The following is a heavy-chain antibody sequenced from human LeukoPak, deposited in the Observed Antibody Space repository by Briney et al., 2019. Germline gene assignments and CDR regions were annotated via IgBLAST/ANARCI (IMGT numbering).Heavy chain of an antibody. Sequence: GGSLRLSCAASGFTFNTYSMNWARQAPGKGLEWVSTISDSGGGTYYADSVKGRFTISRDNSKNTLYLQMNSLRADDTAVYYWDGADFWGQGTLVTVSS. J-gene: IGHJ4*02. CDR2: ISDSGGGT. CDR1: GFTFNTYS. V-gene: IGHV3-23*01. CDR3: DGADF.